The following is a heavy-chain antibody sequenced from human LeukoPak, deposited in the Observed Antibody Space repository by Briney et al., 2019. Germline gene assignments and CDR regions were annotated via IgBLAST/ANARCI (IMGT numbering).Heavy chain of an antibody. J-gene: IGHJ4*02. CDR3: RRGIVEVPGQTDY. Sequence: GGSLRLSCAASGFTFSNAWMSWVRQAPGKGLEWVGRIKSKTDGGTTDYAAPVKGRFTISRDDSKNTLYLQMNSLKTEDTAVYYCRRGIVEVPGQTDYWGQGTLVTASS. CDR2: IKSKTDGGTT. CDR1: GFTFSNAW. D-gene: IGHD2-2*01. V-gene: IGHV3-15*01.